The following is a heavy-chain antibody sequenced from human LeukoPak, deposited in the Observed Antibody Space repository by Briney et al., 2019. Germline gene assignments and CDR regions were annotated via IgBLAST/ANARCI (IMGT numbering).Heavy chain of an antibody. V-gene: IGHV3-23*01. J-gene: IGHJ6*03. Sequence: GSLRLSCAASGFTFSSYAMSWVRQAPGKGLEWVSAISGSGGSTYYADSVKGRFTISRDNAKDSVYLQMNSLRADDTAVYYCARVRGAGLQYYYMDVWGKGTTVTVSS. CDR1: GFTFSSYA. CDR3: ARVRGAGLQYYYMDV. D-gene: IGHD1-26*01. CDR2: ISGSGGST.